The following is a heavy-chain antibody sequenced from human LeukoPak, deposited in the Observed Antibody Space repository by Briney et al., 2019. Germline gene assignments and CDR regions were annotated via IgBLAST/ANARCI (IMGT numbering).Heavy chain of an antibody. CDR3: AKGQELDDGVFDS. Sequence: GGSLRLSCEASGFTFSSYAMSWVRQAPGKGLEWASSISDSGGNMYYADSVKGRFTISRDNSKNTLYLQMNSLRVEDTAIYYCAKGQELDDGVFDSWGQGTLVTVSS. CDR2: ISDSGGNM. V-gene: IGHV3-23*01. CDR1: GFTFSSYA. J-gene: IGHJ4*02. D-gene: IGHD1-1*01.